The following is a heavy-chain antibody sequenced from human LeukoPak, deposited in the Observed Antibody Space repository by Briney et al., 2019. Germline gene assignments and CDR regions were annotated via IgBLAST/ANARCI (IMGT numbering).Heavy chain of an antibody. D-gene: IGHD1-26*01. CDR2: ITASGTAM. V-gene: IGHV3-48*02. CDR3: ASSGSYRFDY. J-gene: IGHJ4*02. CDR1: GFTFGNAW. Sequence: QSGGSLRLSCAASGFTFGNAWMNWVRQAPGKGLEWVSHITASGTAMFYADSVKGRFTISRDNAKNSLYLQMNSLRDEDTAVYYCASSGSYRFDYWGQGTLVTVSS.